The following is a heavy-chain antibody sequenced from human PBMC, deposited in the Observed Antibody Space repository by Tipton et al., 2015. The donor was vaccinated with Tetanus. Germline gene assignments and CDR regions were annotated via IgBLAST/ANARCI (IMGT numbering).Heavy chain of an antibody. CDR2: MNPNNGNT. Sequence: QVQLVQSGAEVKKPGASVKVSCKASGYTFSKYGISWVRQAPGQGLEWMGWMNPNNGNTGSAQKFQGRVTMTRNTAISTAYMELNSLTSDDTAVYYCARERSITGSTEFDPRGQGTLVTVSS. CDR1: GYTFSKYG. D-gene: IGHD1-7*01. V-gene: IGHV1-8*01. J-gene: IGHJ5*02. CDR3: ARERSITGSTEFDP.